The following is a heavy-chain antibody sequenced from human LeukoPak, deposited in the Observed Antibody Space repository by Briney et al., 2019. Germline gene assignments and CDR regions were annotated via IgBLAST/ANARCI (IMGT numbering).Heavy chain of an antibody. D-gene: IGHD6-13*01. Sequence: GGSLRLSCAASGFTFDDYAMHWVRQAPGKGLEWVSGISWNSGSIGYADSVKGRFTISRDNAKNSLYLQMNSLRAEDTALYYCAREDSSSSWYLGGYMDVWGKGTTVTVSS. CDR3: AREDSSSSWYLGGYMDV. J-gene: IGHJ6*03. CDR1: GFTFDDYA. CDR2: ISWNSGSI. V-gene: IGHV3-9*01.